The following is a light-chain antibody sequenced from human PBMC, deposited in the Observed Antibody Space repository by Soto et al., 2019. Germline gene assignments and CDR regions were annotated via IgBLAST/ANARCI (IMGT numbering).Light chain of an antibody. V-gene: IGLV1-44*01. CDR3: ATWDASVSGWV. CDR1: SSNIGGNP. J-gene: IGLJ3*02. Sequence: QSVLTQSPSASGTPGQRVTISCSGGSSNIGGNPVDWYRQFPGTAPKLLIYDSNQRPSGVPDRFSGSKSGTSASLAISGLQAEDEADYYCATWDASVSGWVFGGGTKLTVL. CDR2: DSN.